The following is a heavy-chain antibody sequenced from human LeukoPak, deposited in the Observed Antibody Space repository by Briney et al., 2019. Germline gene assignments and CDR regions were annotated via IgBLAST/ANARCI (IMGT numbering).Heavy chain of an antibody. J-gene: IGHJ4*02. D-gene: IGHD5-12*01. V-gene: IGHV4-34*01. Sequence: SETLSLTCAVYGGSFSGYYWSWIRQPPGKGLEWIGEINHSGSTNYNPSLKSRVTISVDTSKNQFSLRLSSVTAADTAVYYCARAQVATITWYDYWGQGTLVTVSS. CDR2: INHSGST. CDR1: GGSFSGYY. CDR3: ARAQVATITWYDY.